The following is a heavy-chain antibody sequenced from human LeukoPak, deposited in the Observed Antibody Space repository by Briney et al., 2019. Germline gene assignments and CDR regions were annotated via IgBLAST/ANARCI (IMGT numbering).Heavy chain of an antibody. D-gene: IGHD4-17*01. V-gene: IGHV4-34*01. CDR3: ARVFDYGDYFP. J-gene: IGHJ5*02. CDR2: INHSGST. CDR1: GGSFSGYY. Sequence: SETLSLTCAVYGGSFSGYYWSWIRQPPGKGLEWIGEINHSGSTNYNPSLKSRVTISVDTSKNQFSLKLSSVTAADTAVYYCARVFDYGDYFPGGRGTLVTVSS.